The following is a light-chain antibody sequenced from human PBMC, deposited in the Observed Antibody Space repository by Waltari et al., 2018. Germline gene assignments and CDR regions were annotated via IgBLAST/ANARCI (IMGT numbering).Light chain of an antibody. J-gene: IGKJ3*01. CDR1: QTIENNY. CDR3: QQSGTSPFT. Sequence: DIVLTQSPGTLYLSPGEGATLSCRASQTIENNYLAWYQHKPGQAPRLLMYEASSWATGVPDRFRGSGSGRDFTLSISRLEPEDFATYYCQQSGTSPFTFGPVTTVAFK. V-gene: IGKV3-20*01. CDR2: EAS.